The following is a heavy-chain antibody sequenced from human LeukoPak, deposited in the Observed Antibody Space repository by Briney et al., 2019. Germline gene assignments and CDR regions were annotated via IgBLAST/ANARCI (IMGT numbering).Heavy chain of an antibody. D-gene: IGHD3-22*01. V-gene: IGHV1-2*02. J-gene: IGHJ4*02. CDR2: INPNSGGT. CDR3: ARPEYYYDSSGYYPH. Sequence: ASVKVSCKASGGTFSSYAISWVRQAPGQGLEWMGWINPNSGGTNYAQKFQGRVTMTRDTSISTAYMELSRLRSDDTAVYYCARPEYYYDSSGYYPHWGQGTLVTVSS. CDR1: GGTFSSYA.